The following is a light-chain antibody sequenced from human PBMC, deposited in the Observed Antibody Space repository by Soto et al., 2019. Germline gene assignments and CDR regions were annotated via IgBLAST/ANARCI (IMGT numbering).Light chain of an antibody. CDR2: DVS. J-gene: IGLJ1*01. Sequence: QSALTQPASVSGSPGQSITISCTGTGSDVGAYNYVSWYQQHPDKAPKLMIYDVSDRPSGVSNRFSGSKSGNTASLTISGLQAEDEADYSCTSFTSSSTLYVFGAGTKVTVL. CDR3: TSFTSSSTLYV. V-gene: IGLV2-14*01. CDR1: GSDVGAYNY.